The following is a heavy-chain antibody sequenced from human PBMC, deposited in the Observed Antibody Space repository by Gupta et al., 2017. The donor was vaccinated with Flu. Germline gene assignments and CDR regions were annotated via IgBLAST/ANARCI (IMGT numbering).Heavy chain of an antibody. Sequence: QVQLVQSGAEVKKPGSSVKVSCKASGGTFSSYAISWVRQAPGQGLEWMGGIIPIFGTANYAQKFQGRVTITADESTSTAYMELSSLRSEDTAVYYCARDSGVRGNSGSNWFDPWGQGTLVTVSS. CDR3: ARDSGVRGNSGSNWFDP. D-gene: IGHD4-23*01. J-gene: IGHJ5*02. CDR1: GGTFSSYA. CDR2: IIPIFGTA. V-gene: IGHV1-69*01.